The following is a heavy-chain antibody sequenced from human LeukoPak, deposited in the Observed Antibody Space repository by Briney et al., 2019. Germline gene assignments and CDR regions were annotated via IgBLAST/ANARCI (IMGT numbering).Heavy chain of an antibody. V-gene: IGHV3-23*01. CDR3: AKDPAACGYCGGGSCSLCGFDY. CDR2: ISGSGGST. J-gene: IGHJ4*02. Sequence: GGSLRLCCAASGLIFTSYAMSWVRQAPGKGLKWVAGISGSGGSTYYAASVKGRFTISKDNSDTLYLKMNSLSAEDTAVYYCAKDPAACGYCGGGSCSLCGFDYWAREPWSPSPQ. CDR1: GLIFTSYA. D-gene: IGHD2-15*01.